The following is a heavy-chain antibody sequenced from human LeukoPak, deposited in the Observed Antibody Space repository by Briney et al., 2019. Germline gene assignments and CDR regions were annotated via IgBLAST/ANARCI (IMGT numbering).Heavy chain of an antibody. V-gene: IGHV4-31*03. CDR3: AREDPGITMVRGGSFDY. Sequence: SSETLSLTCTVSGGSISSGGYYWSWIRQHPGKGLEWIGSIYYSGSTYYNPSLKSRLTISVDTSKNQFSLKPSSVTAADTAVYYCAREDPGITMVRGGSFDYWGQGTLVTVSS. CDR1: GGSISSGGYY. CDR2: IYYSGST. J-gene: IGHJ4*02. D-gene: IGHD3-10*01.